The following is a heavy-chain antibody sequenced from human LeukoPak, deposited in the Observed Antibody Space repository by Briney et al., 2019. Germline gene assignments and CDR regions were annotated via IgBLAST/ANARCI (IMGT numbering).Heavy chain of an antibody. V-gene: IGHV3-23*01. CDR3: ARGPAASGYYDSRGRYGYFDY. D-gene: IGHD3-22*01. J-gene: IGHJ4*02. Sequence: GGSLRLSCAASGFSFSSYAMSWVRQAPGKGLEWVSAISGSGGSTYYADSVKGRFTISGDNSKNILYLQMNSLRAEDTAVYYCARGPAASGYYDSRGRYGYFDYWGQGTLVTVSS. CDR1: GFSFSSYA. CDR2: ISGSGGST.